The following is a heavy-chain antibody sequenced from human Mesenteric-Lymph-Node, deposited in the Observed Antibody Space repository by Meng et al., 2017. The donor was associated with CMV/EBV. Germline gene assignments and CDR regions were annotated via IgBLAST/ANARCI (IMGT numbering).Heavy chain of an antibody. Sequence: ASVKVSCKASGYSFTGYYLHWVRRAPGQALEWMGWINPNSGGTKTAPKFQGRVTMTRDKSISTAYMELSRLRSDDTAVYYCARMTTVQFDFWGQGALVTVSS. CDR2: INPNSGGT. CDR3: ARMTTVQFDF. D-gene: IGHD4-11*01. V-gene: IGHV1-2*02. J-gene: IGHJ4*02. CDR1: GYSFTGYY.